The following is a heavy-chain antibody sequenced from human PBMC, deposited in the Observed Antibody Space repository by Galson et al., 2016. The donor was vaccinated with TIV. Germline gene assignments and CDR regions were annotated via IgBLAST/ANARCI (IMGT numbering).Heavy chain of an antibody. CDR3: ARGPQPQLYRGYFDS. J-gene: IGHJ4*02. CDR2: IIPIIGIT. V-gene: IGHV1-69*04. Sequence: QSGAEVKKPGESLRISCKASGGTFNRNSLTWVRQAPGQGLEWMGTIIPIIGITNYAQKFQGRVTITADISTSTTYMELSSLRSEDTAFYYCARGPQPQLYRGYFDSWGQGTLVTVSS. CDR1: GGTFNRNS. D-gene: IGHD5-18*01.